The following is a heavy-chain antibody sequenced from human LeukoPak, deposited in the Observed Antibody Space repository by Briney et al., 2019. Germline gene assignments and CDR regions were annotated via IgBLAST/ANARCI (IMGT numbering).Heavy chain of an antibody. D-gene: IGHD3-9*01. CDR1: GYTFTGYY. V-gene: IGHV1-2*02. CDR2: INPNSGGT. Sequence: ASVKVSCKASGYTFTGYYMHWVRQAPGQGLEWMGWINPNSGGTNYAQKFQGRVTMTRDTSISTAYMELNRLRSDDTAVYYCARDRLGGTNWFDPWGQGTLVTVSS. CDR3: ARDRLGGTNWFDP. J-gene: IGHJ5*02.